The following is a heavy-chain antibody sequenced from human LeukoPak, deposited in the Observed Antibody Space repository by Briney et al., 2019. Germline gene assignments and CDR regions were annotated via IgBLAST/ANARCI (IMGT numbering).Heavy chain of an antibody. V-gene: IGHV3-23*01. J-gene: IGHJ4*02. CDR2: ISGSGGST. Sequence: GGSLRLSCAASGFTFSSYAMSWVRQAPGKGLERVSAISGSGGSTYYADSVKGRFTISRDNSKDTLYLQMNSLRAEDTAVYYCAKDIRWELLPLDYWGQGTLVTVSS. CDR1: GFTFSSYA. D-gene: IGHD1-26*01. CDR3: AKDIRWELLPLDY.